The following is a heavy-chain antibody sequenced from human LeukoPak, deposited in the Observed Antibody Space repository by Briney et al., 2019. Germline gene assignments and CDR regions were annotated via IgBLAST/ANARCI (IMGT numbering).Heavy chain of an antibody. CDR1: GYTFTGYY. V-gene: IGHV1-2*02. J-gene: IGHJ5*02. Sequence: ASVTVSCKASGYTFTGYYMHWVRQAPGQGLEWMGWINPNSGGTNYAQKFQGRVTMTRDTSISTAYMELSRLRSDDTAVYYCARGSGSYFWFDPWGQGTLVTVSS. CDR2: INPNSGGT. D-gene: IGHD1-26*01. CDR3: ARGSGSYFWFDP.